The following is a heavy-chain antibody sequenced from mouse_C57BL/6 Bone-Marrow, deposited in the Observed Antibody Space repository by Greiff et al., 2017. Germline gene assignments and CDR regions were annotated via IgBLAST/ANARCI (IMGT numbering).Heavy chain of an antibody. CDR3: ARSLGREGY. D-gene: IGHD4-1*01. CDR2: IYPGDGDT. J-gene: IGHJ2*01. CDR1: GYAFSSSW. Sequence: QVQLQQSGPELVKPGASVKISCKASGYAFSSSWMNWVKQRPGKGLEWIGRIYPGDGDTNYNGKFKGKATLTADKSSSTAYMQLSSLTSEDSAVYFCARSLGREGYWGQGTTLTVSS. V-gene: IGHV1-82*01.